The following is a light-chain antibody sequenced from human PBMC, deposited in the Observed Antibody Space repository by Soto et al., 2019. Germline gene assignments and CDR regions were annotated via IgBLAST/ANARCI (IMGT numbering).Light chain of an antibody. CDR1: QSVNSNY. V-gene: IGKV3-20*01. CDR2: GAS. Sequence: EIVLTQSPGTLSLSPGERATLSCRASQSVNSNYLAWYQQKPGQGPRLLMYGASSRATGIPDRFSGSGSGTDFTLTISILEPEDLAVYYCQKYDSSPRTFGQGTNVEIK. J-gene: IGKJ1*01. CDR3: QKYDSSPRT.